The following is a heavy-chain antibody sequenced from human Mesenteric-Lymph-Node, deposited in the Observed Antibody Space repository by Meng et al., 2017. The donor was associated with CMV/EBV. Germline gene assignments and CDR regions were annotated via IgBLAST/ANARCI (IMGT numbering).Heavy chain of an antibody. Sequence: SETLSLTCTVSGDSIRNNYWSWIRQAPGMGLEWIGYIYSTERTDYNPSLKSRVAISVDTSRNQFHLRLDSVTDADTAVYYCAREDSWSGFMVHWGQGTLVTVSS. CDR1: GDSIRNNY. CDR3: AREDSWSGFMVH. CDR2: IYSTERT. D-gene: IGHD6-13*01. V-gene: IGHV4-59*01. J-gene: IGHJ4*02.